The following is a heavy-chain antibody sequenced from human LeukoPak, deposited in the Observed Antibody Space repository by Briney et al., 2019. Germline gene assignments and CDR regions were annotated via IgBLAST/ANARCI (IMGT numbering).Heavy chain of an antibody. CDR1: GGTFSSYA. CDR2: IIPIFGIA. D-gene: IGHD3-22*01. CDR3: ARVSSDSSGYYPYYFDY. Sequence: ASVKVSCKASGGTFSSYAISWVRQAPGPGLEWMGRIIPIFGIANYAQKFQGRVTITADKSTSTAYMELSSLRSEDTAVYYCARVSSDSSGYYPYYFDYWGQGTLVTVSS. V-gene: IGHV1-69*04. J-gene: IGHJ4*02.